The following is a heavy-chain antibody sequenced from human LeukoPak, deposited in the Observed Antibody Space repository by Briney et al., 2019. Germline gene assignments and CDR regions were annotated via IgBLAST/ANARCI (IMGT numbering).Heavy chain of an antibody. J-gene: IGHJ4*02. CDR1: GGSISSYY. CDR2: IYYSGST. Sequence: SETLSLTCTASGGSISSYYWSWIRQPPWKGLEWIGYIYYSGSTNYNPSLKSRVSISVDTSKNQFSLRLSSVTAADTAVYYCARAAVDGLDYWGQGTLVTVSS. D-gene: IGHD3/OR15-3a*01. V-gene: IGHV4-59*01. CDR3: ARAAVDGLDY.